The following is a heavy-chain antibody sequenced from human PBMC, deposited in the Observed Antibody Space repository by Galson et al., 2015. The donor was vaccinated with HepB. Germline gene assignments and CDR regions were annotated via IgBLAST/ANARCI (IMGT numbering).Heavy chain of an antibody. CDR3: ARVEGPRNVWTNYYEDYYGMDV. D-gene: IGHD3-16*01. V-gene: IGHV5-51*01. J-gene: IGHJ2*01. CDR2: IYPDDSET. CDR1: EDSFNTYW. Sequence: QSGAEVKKPGESLRISCKGSEDSFNTYWIAWVRQMPGKGLEWMGVIYPDDSETRYSPSIQGQVTISADKSVNTAYLQWSSLKASDTGIYYCARVEGPRNVWTNYYEDYYGMDVWGRGALVSVSS.